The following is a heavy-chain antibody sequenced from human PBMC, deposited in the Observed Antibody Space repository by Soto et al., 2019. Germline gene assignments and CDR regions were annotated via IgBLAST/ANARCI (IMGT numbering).Heavy chain of an antibody. CDR1: GGTFSSYA. D-gene: IGHD3-10*01. CDR3: ARDITMVRGVIIKAFAY. CDR2: INPIFGTA. J-gene: IGHJ4*02. Sequence: ASVKVSCKASGGTFSSYAISWVRQAPGQGLEWMGGINPIFGTANYAQKFQGRVTITANASISTAYMELSSLRSEDTAVYYCARDITMVRGVIIKAFAYWGQGTLVTVSS. V-gene: IGHV1-69*13.